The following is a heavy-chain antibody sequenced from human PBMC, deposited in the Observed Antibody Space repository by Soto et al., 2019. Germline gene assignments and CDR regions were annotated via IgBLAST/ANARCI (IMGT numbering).Heavy chain of an antibody. CDR2: ISSTSYYI. V-gene: IGHV3-21*01. Sequence: EVKLVESGGGLVKPGGSLRLSCAASGFTFSTSNMHWVRQAPGKGLEWVSYISSTSYYIHYADSVKGRFTTSRDNAKTSLYLQMNSLRAEDTAMYYCARGNTNYGGGMDVWGQGTTVTVSS. J-gene: IGHJ6*02. CDR3: ARGNTNYGGGMDV. D-gene: IGHD4-17*01. CDR1: GFTFSTSN.